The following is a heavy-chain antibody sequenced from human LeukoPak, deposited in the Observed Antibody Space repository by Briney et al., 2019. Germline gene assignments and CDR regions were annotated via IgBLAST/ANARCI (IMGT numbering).Heavy chain of an antibody. J-gene: IGHJ4*02. CDR1: GFTFSSYS. Sequence: GGSLRLSCVASGFTFSSYSMNWVRQAPGKRLEWVSSISGSSSYIYYADSVKGRFTISRDNAKNSLYLQMNSLRAEDTAVFYCARAPAREYQLLLGYWGQGTLVTVSS. V-gene: IGHV3-21*01. CDR2: ISGSSSYI. CDR3: ARAPAREYQLLLGY. D-gene: IGHD2-2*01.